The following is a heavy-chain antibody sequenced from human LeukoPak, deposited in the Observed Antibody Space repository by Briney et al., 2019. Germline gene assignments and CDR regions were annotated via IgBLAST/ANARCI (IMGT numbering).Heavy chain of an antibody. Sequence: ASVKVSCKVYGNTLTELSMHWVRQIPGKGLEWMGGFDTEDDEDGGTIYAQSFQGRVTMPEDTSTDTAYMELSGLRSEDTGVYYCTTGHYYDRGGYPYNFDYWGQGTLVTVSS. V-gene: IGHV1-24*01. CDR1: GNTLTELS. D-gene: IGHD3-22*01. CDR3: TTGHYYDRGGYPYNFDY. J-gene: IGHJ4*02. CDR2: FDTEDDEDGGT.